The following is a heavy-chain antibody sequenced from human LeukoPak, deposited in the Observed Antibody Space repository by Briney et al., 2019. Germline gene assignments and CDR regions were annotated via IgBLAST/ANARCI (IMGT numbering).Heavy chain of an antibody. J-gene: IGHJ4*02. CDR2: IWYDGSNK. D-gene: IGHD2-2*01. V-gene: IGHV3-33*01. CDR1: GFTFSSYG. CDR3: ARGACSSTSCPRVLNY. Sequence: GGSLRLSCAASGFTFSSYGMHWVRQAPGKGLEWVAVIWYDGSNKYYADSVKGRFTISRDNSKNTLYLQMNSLRAEDTAVYYCARGACSSTSCPRVLNYWGQGTLVTVSS.